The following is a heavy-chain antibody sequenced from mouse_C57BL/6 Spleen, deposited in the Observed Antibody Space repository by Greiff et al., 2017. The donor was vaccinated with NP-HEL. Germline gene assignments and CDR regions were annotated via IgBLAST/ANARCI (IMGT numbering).Heavy chain of an antibody. D-gene: IGHD2-2*01. J-gene: IGHJ3*01. CDR1: GYTFTNYW. Sequence: QVQLKQSGAELVRPGTSVKMSCKASGYTFTNYWIGWAKQRPGHGLEWIGDIYPGGGYTNYNEKFKGKATLTADKSSSTAYLQFSSLTSEDSAIYYCARGGGYDEEAWFAYWGQGTLVTVSA. V-gene: IGHV1-63*01. CDR2: IYPGGGYT. CDR3: ARGGGYDEEAWFAY.